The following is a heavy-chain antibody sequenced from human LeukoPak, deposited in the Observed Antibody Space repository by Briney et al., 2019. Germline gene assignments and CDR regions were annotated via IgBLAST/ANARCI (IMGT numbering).Heavy chain of an antibody. Sequence: GGSLRLSCAASGFTFSNAWMSWVRQAPGKGLEWVGRIKSKTDGGSTDYAAPVKGRFTISRDDSKNTLYLQMNSLKTEDTAVYYCTTGTAMVPFDYWGQGTLVTVSS. V-gene: IGHV3-15*01. J-gene: IGHJ4*02. CDR2: IKSKTDGGST. CDR1: GFTFSNAW. D-gene: IGHD5-18*01. CDR3: TTGTAMVPFDY.